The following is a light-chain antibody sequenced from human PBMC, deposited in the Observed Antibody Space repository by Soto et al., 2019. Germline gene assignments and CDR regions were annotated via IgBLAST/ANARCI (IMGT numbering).Light chain of an antibody. CDR3: SSYTSSSTSVV. J-gene: IGLJ2*01. V-gene: IGLV2-14*01. Sequence: QSVLTQPASVSGSPGKSITISCTGTSSDVGTYNYVSWYQQHPGKAPKLMIYDVSNRPSGVSDRFSGSKSGNTASLTISGLQAEDEADYYCSSYTSSSTSVVFGGGTKLTVL. CDR2: DVS. CDR1: SSDVGTYNY.